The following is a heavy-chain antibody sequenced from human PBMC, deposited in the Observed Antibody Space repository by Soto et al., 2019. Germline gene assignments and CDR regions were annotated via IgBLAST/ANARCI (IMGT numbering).Heavy chain of an antibody. V-gene: IGHV4-39*01. CDR2: IYYSGIT. Sequence: QLQLQESGPGLVKPSETLSLTCTVSGGSISSSSYYWGWIRQPPGKGLEWIGNIYYSGITYDNPSLKRRATMFVDTPKNQFSLKLSSVTAADTAVYYCARKDSRGYDSDVRFAYWGQGTLVTVSS. D-gene: IGHD6-25*01. CDR3: ARKDSRGYDSDVRFAY. J-gene: IGHJ4*02. CDR1: GGSISSSSYY.